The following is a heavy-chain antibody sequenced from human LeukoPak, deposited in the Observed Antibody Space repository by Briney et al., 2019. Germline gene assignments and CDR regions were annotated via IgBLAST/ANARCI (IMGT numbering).Heavy chain of an antibody. Sequence: SETLSLTCTVSGGSISRYYWSWIRQPPGKGLEWIGYIYYSGSTNYNPSLKSRVTISADTSKNQFSLKLSSVTAADTAVYYCAREGRRGYCSSTSCYTGWFDPWGQGTRVTVSS. J-gene: IGHJ5*02. CDR3: AREGRRGYCSSTSCYTGWFDP. CDR2: IYYSGST. V-gene: IGHV4-59*12. CDR1: GGSISRYY. D-gene: IGHD2-2*02.